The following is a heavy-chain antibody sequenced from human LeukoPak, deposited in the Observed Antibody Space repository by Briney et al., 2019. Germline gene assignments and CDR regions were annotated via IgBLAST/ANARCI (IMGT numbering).Heavy chain of an antibody. CDR1: GFTFSSYG. D-gene: IGHD5-18*01. J-gene: IGHJ4*02. CDR2: ISGSGGST. Sequence: GGSLRLSCAASGFTFSSYGMSWVRQAPGKGLEWVSAISGSGGSTYYADSVKGRFTISRDNSKNTLYLQMNSLRAEDTAVYCCASPGGYSYAYDYWGQGTLVTVSS. CDR3: ASPGGYSYAYDY. V-gene: IGHV3-23*01.